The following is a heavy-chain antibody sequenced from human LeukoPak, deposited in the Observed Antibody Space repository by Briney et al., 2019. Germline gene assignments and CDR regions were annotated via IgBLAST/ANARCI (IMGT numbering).Heavy chain of an antibody. J-gene: IGHJ3*02. Sequence: SETLSLTCAVYGGSFSGYYWSWIRQPPGKGLEWIGEINHSGSTNYNPPLKSRVTISVDTSKNQFSLKVISVTAADTAAYYCTKSDGYGLIRICGRGTMVTVSS. D-gene: IGHD3-10*01. CDR1: GGSFSGYY. CDR3: TKSDGYGLIRI. CDR2: INHSGST. V-gene: IGHV4-34*03.